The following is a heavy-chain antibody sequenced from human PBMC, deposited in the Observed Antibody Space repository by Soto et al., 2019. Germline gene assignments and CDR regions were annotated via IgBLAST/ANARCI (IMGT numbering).Heavy chain of an antibody. CDR1: GGSISSSSYY. Sequence: QLQLQESGPGLVKPSETLSLTCTVSGGSISSSSYYWVWIRQPPGKGLEWIGSIYFSGSTYYNPSLKSRVTLSGGASKTQFSPKLSSVTAADTAVYDCAGDEGYCSGGSCLQDDYWGQGTLVTVSS. D-gene: IGHD2-15*01. V-gene: IGHV4-39*01. CDR2: IYFSGST. J-gene: IGHJ4*02. CDR3: AGDEGYCSGGSCLQDDY.